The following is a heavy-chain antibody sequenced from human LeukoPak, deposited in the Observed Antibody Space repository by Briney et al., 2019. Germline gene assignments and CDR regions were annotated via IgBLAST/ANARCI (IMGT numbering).Heavy chain of an antibody. CDR2: IYYSGST. Sequence: PSETLSLTCTVSGGSISSGDYYWSWIRQPPGKGLEWIGYIYYSGSTYYNPSLKSRVTISVDTSKNQFSLKLSSVTAADTAVYYCARELADPYYDFWSGYYYFDYWGQGTLVTVSS. CDR3: ARELADPYYDFWSGYYYFDY. J-gene: IGHJ4*02. V-gene: IGHV4-30-4*01. CDR1: GGSISSGDYY. D-gene: IGHD3-3*01.